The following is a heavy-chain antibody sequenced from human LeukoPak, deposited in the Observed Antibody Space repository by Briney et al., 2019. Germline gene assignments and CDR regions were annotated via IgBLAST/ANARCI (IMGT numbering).Heavy chain of an antibody. V-gene: IGHV1-69*13. D-gene: IGHD4-23*01. J-gene: IGHJ5*02. Sequence: SVKVSCNASRGTFSSYAISWVRQAPGQGLEWMGGIIPIFVTANYAQKFQGRVTITADESTSTAYMELSSLRSEDTAVYYCARDLEALEVRWQRPSRWFDPWGQGTLVTVSS. CDR3: ARDLEALEVRWQRPSRWFDP. CDR1: RGTFSSYA. CDR2: IIPIFVTA.